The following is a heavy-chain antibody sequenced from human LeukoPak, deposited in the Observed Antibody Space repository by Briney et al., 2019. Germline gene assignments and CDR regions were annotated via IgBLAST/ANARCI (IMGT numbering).Heavy chain of an antibody. CDR2: ISGDGVST. CDR1: GLPIADFA. Sequence: GGSLRLSCVASGLPIADFAMDWVRQAPGKGLGWVSLISGDGVSTFYADSVKGRFSISRDNSKNSLYLEMNSLRTEDAAMYYCAKESGKFDYWGQGTLVAVSS. CDR3: AKESGKFDY. V-gene: IGHV3-43*02. J-gene: IGHJ4*02.